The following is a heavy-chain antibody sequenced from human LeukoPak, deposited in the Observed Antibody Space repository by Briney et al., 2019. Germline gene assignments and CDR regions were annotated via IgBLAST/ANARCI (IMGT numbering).Heavy chain of an antibody. CDR3: ARSVAARAVDY. CDR2: INHSGST. Sequence: SETLSLTCAVYGGSFSGYYWGWIRQPPGKGLEWIGEINHSGSTNYNPSLKSRVTISVDTSKNQFSLKLSSVTAADTAVYYCARSVAARAVDYWGQGTLVTVSS. D-gene: IGHD6-6*01. CDR1: GGSFSGYY. J-gene: IGHJ4*02. V-gene: IGHV4-34*01.